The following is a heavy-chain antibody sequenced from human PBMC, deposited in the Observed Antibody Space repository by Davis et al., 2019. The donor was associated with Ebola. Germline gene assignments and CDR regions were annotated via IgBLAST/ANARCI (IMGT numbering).Heavy chain of an antibody. D-gene: IGHD1-26*01. CDR2: INHSGST. Sequence: PGGSLRLSCAVYGGSFSGYYWSWIRQPPGKGLEWIGEINHSGSTNYNPSLKSRVTISVDTSKNQFSLKLSSVTAADTAVYYCARVPKWELLSYWYFDLWGRGTLVTVSS. V-gene: IGHV4-34*01. J-gene: IGHJ2*01. CDR1: GGSFSGYY. CDR3: ARVPKWELLSYWYFDL.